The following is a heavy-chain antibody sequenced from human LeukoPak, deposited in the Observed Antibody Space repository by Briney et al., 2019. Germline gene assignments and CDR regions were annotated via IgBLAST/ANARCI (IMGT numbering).Heavy chain of an antibody. CDR1: GFTFSSYG. CDR2: IWYDGSNK. J-gene: IGHJ4*02. V-gene: IGHV3-33*01. Sequence: GRSLRLSCAASGFTFSSYGMHWVRQAPGKGLEWVAVIWYDGSNKYYADSVKGRFTISRDNSKNTQYLQMNSLRAEDTAVYYCARDFIAAAGDDYWGQGTLVTVSS. CDR3: ARDFIAAAGDDY. D-gene: IGHD6-13*01.